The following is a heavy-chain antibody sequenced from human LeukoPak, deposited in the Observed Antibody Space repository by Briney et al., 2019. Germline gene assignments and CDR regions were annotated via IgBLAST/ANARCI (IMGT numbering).Heavy chain of an antibody. Sequence: GGSLRLSCAASGFIFSIYNMNWVRQAPGKGLEWVSYISSSGSTIYYADSVKGRFTISRDNSKHTMYLQMNSLRLEDTAVYYCARDRTSGQWLVRGSWFDPWGQGTLVTVPS. V-gene: IGHV3-48*01. CDR2: ISSSGSTI. CDR3: ARDRTSGQWLVRGSWFDP. J-gene: IGHJ5*02. CDR1: GFIFSIYN. D-gene: IGHD6-19*01.